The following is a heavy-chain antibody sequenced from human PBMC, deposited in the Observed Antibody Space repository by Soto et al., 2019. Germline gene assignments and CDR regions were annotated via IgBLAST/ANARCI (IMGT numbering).Heavy chain of an antibody. D-gene: IGHD3-22*01. CDR3: ARGYYDSSGYPSYFDY. J-gene: IGHJ4*02. CDR2: INPNSGGT. Sequence: ASVKVSCKASGYTFTGYYMHWVRQAPGQGLEWMGWINPNSGGTNYAQKFQGRVTMTRDTSISTAYMELSRLRSDDTAVYYCARGYYDSSGYPSYFDYWGQGPLVTVYS. V-gene: IGHV1-2*02. CDR1: GYTFTGYY.